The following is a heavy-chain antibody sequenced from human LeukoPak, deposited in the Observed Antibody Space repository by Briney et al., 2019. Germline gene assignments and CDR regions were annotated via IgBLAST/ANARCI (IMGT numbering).Heavy chain of an antibody. J-gene: IGHJ4*02. D-gene: IGHD3-10*01. CDR2: ISGSGGST. CDR1: GFTFSSYA. V-gene: IGHV3-23*01. CDR3: AKADDYYGSGSYEY. Sequence: GGSLRLSCAASGFTFSSYAMSWVRQAPGKGLEWVSAISGSGGSTYYADPVKGRFTISRDNSKNTLYLQMNSLRAEDTAVYYCAKADDYYGSGSYEYWGQGTLVTLSS.